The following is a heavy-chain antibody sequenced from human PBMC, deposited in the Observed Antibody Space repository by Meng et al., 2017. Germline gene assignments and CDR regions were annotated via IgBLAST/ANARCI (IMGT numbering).Heavy chain of an antibody. CDR3: AKDIYPENYYDSSGYYSYDY. CDR1: GFTFDDYA. J-gene: IGHJ4*02. V-gene: IGHV3-9*01. D-gene: IGHD3-22*01. CDR2: ISWNSGSI. Sequence: GGSLRLSCAASGFTFDDYAMHWVRQAPGKGLEWVSGISWNSGSIGYADSVKGRFTISRDNAKNSLYLQMNSLRAEDTALYYCAKDIYPENYYDSSGYYSYDYWGQGTLVTVSS.